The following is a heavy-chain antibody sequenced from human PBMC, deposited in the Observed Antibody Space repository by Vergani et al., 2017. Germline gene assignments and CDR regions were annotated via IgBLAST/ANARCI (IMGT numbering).Heavy chain of an antibody. CDR2: ISSSSSYI. CDR3: AREAAAGGFDP. Sequence: EVQLVESGGGLVKPGGSLRLSCAASGFTFSSYSMNWVRQAPGKGLEWVSSISSSSSYIYYADSVKGRLTISRDNAKNSLYLQMNSLRAEDTAVYYCAREAAAGGFDPWGQGTLVTVSS. CDR1: GFTFSSYS. D-gene: IGHD6-13*01. V-gene: IGHV3-21*01. J-gene: IGHJ5*02.